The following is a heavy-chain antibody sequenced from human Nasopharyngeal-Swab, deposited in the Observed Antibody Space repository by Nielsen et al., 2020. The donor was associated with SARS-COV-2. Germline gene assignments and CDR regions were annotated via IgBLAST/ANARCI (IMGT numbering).Heavy chain of an antibody. J-gene: IGHJ6*03. CDR2: ISGDGGST. CDR1: GFTFDDYA. D-gene: IGHD3-3*02. CDR3: AKDIGIYYYMDV. Sequence: GSLRLSCAASGFTFDDYAMHWVRQAPGKGPEWVSLISGDGGSTYYADSVKGRFTISRDNSKNSLYLQMNSLRTEDTALYYCAKDIGIYYYMDVWGKGTTGTVSS. V-gene: IGHV3-43*02.